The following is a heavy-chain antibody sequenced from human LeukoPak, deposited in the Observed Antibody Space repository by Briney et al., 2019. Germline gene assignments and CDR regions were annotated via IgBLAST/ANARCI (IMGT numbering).Heavy chain of an antibody. D-gene: IGHD4-23*01. J-gene: IGHJ4*02. V-gene: IGHV3-30*02. CDR2: IRYDESKT. CDR1: GFSFSNYG. CDR3: AKGYGGSHFDY. Sequence: GGSLRLSCAAPGFSFSNYGMHWVRQAPGKGLEWVAFIRYDESKTYYADSVRGRFTISRDNSKNTLYLQMNSLRVEDTAIYYCAKGYGGSHFDYWGQGALVAVSS.